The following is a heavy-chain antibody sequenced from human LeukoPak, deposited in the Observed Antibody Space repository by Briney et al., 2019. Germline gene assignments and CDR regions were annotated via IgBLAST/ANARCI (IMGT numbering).Heavy chain of an antibody. J-gene: IGHJ4*02. CDR1: GYTFISYG. D-gene: IGHD2-15*01. CDR2: ISAYNGNT. Sequence: ASVKVSCKASGYTFISYGISWVRQAPGQGLEWMGWISAYNGNTNYAQKLQGRVTMTTDTSTSTAYMELRSLRSDDTAVYYCAREVIAGDTYYFDYWGQGTLVTVSS. V-gene: IGHV1-18*04. CDR3: AREVIAGDTYYFDY.